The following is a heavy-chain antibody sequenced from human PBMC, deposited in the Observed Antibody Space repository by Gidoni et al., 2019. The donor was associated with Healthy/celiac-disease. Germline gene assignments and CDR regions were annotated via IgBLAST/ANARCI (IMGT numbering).Heavy chain of an antibody. Sequence: QVQLQESGPGLVQPSETLSLTCTLSGGSISSYYWSWSRQPPGKGLEWIGYIYHSGSTNYNPSLKSRVTISVDTSKNQFSLKLSSVTAADTAVYYCARYHSRRDNYGMDVWGQGTTVTVSS. CDR2: IYHSGST. J-gene: IGHJ6*02. CDR1: GGSISSYY. V-gene: IGHV4-59*01. CDR3: ARYHSRRDNYGMDV. D-gene: IGHD2-15*01.